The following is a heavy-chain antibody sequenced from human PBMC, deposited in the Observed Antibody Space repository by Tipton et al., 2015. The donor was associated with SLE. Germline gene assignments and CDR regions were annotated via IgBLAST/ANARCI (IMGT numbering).Heavy chain of an antibody. CDR2: INHSGST. D-gene: IGHD2-2*01. J-gene: IGHJ6*02. Sequence: AGLVKPSETLSLTCAVYGGSFSGYYWSWIRQPPGKGLEWIGEINHSGSTNYNPSLKSRVTISVDTSKNQFSLKLSSVTAADTAVYYCARYADIVVVPAAFHYYGMDVWGQGTTVTVSS. CDR3: ARYADIVVVPAAFHYYGMDV. CDR1: GGSFSGYY. V-gene: IGHV4-34*01.